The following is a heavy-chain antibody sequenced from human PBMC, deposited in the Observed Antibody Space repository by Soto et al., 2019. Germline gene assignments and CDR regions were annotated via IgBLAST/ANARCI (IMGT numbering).Heavy chain of an antibody. J-gene: IGHJ5*02. D-gene: IGHD3-3*01. CDR3: ARGGIKRITIFGVAPNWFDP. Sequence: QVQLVQSGAEVKKPGASVKVSCKASGYTFTSYDINWVRQATGQGLEWMGWMNPNSGNTGYAQKFQGRVTMTRNTSISTAYMELRSLRSEDTAVYYCARGGIKRITIFGVAPNWFDPWGQGTLVTVSS. CDR1: GYTFTSYD. CDR2: MNPNSGNT. V-gene: IGHV1-8*01.